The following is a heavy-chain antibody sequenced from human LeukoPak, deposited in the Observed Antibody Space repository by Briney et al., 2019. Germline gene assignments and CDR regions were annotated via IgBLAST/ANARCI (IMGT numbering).Heavy chain of an antibody. CDR1: GGSISSYY. D-gene: IGHD3-3*01. CDR2: IYYSGST. Sequence: PSETLSLTCTVSGGSISSYYWSWIRQPPGKGLEWIGYIYYSGSTNYNPSLKSRVTISVDTTKHQSSLKLSSVTAADTAVYYCARAPRYDFWSGYYIWFDPWGQGTLITVSS. CDR3: ARAPRYDFWSGYYIWFDP. J-gene: IGHJ5*02. V-gene: IGHV4-59*01.